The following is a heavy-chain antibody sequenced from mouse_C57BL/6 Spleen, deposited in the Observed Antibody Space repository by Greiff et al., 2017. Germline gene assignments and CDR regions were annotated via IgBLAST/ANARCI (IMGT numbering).Heavy chain of an antibody. CDR3: ARDEDYEFAY. CDR2: KSYDGSN. J-gene: IGHJ3*01. CDR1: GYSITSGYY. V-gene: IGHV3-6*01. D-gene: IGHD2-4*01. Sequence: EVHLVESGPGLVKPSQSLSLTCSVTGYSITSGYYWNWIRQFPGNKLEWRGYKSYDGSNNYNPSLKNRITITRDTSKNQFFLKLNSVTTEDTATYYCARDEDYEFAYWGQGTLVTVSA.